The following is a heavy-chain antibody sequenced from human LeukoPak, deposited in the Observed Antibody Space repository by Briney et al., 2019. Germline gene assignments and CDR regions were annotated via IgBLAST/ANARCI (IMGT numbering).Heavy chain of an antibody. CDR2: IYYSGST. V-gene: IGHV4-59*01. CDR3: AREDYYGSGSAGSFDY. CDR1: GGSISSYY. Sequence: SETLSLTCTVSGGSISSYYWSWIRQPPGKGLEWIGYIYYSGSTNYNPSLKSRVTISVDTSKNQFSLKLSSVTAADTAVYYCAREDYYGSGSAGSFDYWGQGTLVTVSS. J-gene: IGHJ4*02. D-gene: IGHD3-10*01.